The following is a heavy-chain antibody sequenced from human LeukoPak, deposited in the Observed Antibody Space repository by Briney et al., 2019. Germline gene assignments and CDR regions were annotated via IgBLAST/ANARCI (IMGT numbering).Heavy chain of an antibody. J-gene: IGHJ3*02. Sequence: GGSLRLSCAASGFTFSSYAMSWVRQAPGKGLEWVSAISGSGGSTYYADSVKGRFTISRDNSKNTLYLQMNSLRAEDTAVYYCAKGQKQWLDTVDAFDIWGQGTLVTVSS. CDR1: GFTFSSYA. CDR2: ISGSGGST. D-gene: IGHD6-19*01. CDR3: AKGQKQWLDTVDAFDI. V-gene: IGHV3-23*01.